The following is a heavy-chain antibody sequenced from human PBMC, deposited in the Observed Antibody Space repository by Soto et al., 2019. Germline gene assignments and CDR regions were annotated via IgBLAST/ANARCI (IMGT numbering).Heavy chain of an antibody. D-gene: IGHD1-26*01. CDR2: INHSGST. V-gene: IGHV4-34*01. Sequence: PSETLSLTCAVYGGSFSGYCWSWIRQPPGKGLEWIGEINHSGSTNYNPSLKSRVTISVDTSKNQFSLKLSSVTAADTAVYYCARDLLGAAYWYFDLWGRGTLVTVSS. J-gene: IGHJ2*01. CDR3: ARDLLGAAYWYFDL. CDR1: GGSFSGYC.